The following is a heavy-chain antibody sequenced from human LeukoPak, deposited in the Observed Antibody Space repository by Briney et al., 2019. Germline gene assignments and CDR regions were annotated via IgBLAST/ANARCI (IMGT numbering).Heavy chain of an antibody. CDR3: ARDMTTWYYFDY. J-gene: IGHJ4*02. CDR1: GGSFSGYY. D-gene: IGHD3-16*01. Sequence: PSETLSLTCAVYGGSFSGYYWSWIRQPPGKGLEWIGEINHSGSTNYYPSLKSRVTISVDTSKNQFSLKLSSVTAADTAVYYCARDMTTWYYFDYWGQGTLVTVSS. V-gene: IGHV4-34*01. CDR2: INHSGST.